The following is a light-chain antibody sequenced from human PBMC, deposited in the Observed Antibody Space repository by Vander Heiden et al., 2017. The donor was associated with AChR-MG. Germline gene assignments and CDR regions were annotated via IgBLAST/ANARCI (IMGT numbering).Light chain of an antibody. CDR2: GAF. CDR1: QSVSSN. J-gene: IGKJ4*01. V-gene: IGKV3-15*01. Sequence: EIAMTQSPVTLSVSPGERATLSCRASQSVSSNLAWYQQKPGQAPRLLIYGAFTRATGIPARFSGSGSGTEFTLTISSLQSEDFAVYYCQQYNNWPPLTFGGGTKVEIK. CDR3: QQYNNWPPLT.